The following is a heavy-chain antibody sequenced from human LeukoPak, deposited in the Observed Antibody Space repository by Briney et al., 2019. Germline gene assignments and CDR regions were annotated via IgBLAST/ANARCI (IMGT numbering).Heavy chain of an antibody. D-gene: IGHD6-13*01. Sequence: PSETLSLTCTVSGGSISSSSYYWGWVRQPPGKGLEWIGSIYYSGSTYYNPSLKSRVTISVDTSKNQFSLKLSSVTAADTAVYYCARRVEGSYCSSWYEGNNWFDPWGQGTLVTVSS. J-gene: IGHJ5*02. V-gene: IGHV4-39*01. CDR2: IYYSGST. CDR3: ARRVEGSYCSSWYEGNNWFDP. CDR1: GGSISSSSYY.